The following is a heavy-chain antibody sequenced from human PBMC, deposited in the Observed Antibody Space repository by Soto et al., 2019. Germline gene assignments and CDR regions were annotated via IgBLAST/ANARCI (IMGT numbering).Heavy chain of an antibody. J-gene: IGHJ4*02. CDR3: ARGGEQQLPRGYFDY. V-gene: IGHV3-30-3*01. CDR2: ISYDGSNK. Sequence: QVQLVESGGGVVQPGRSLRLSCAASGFTFSSYAMHWVRQAPGKGLEWVAVISYDGSNKYYADSVKGRFTISSDNSKNTLYLQMNSLRAEDTAVYYCARGGEQQLPRGYFDYWGQGTLVTVSS. D-gene: IGHD6-13*01. CDR1: GFTFSSYA.